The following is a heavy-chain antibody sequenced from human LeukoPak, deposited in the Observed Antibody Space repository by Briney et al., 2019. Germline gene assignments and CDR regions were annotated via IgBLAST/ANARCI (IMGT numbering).Heavy chain of an antibody. D-gene: IGHD3-3*01. J-gene: IGHJ4*02. CDR2: ISSSGSTI. V-gene: IGHV3-11*01. CDR3: ARAPPNFGVVIMPSPGAY. CDR1: GFTFSDYY. Sequence: GGSLRLSCAASGFTFSDYYMSWIRQAPGKGLEWVSYISSSGSTIYYADSVKGRFTISRDNAKNSLYLQMNSLRAEDTAVYYCARAPPNFGVVIMPSPGAYWGQGTLVTVSS.